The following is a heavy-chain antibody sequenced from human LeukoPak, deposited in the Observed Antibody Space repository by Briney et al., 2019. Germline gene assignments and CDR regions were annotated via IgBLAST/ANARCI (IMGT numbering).Heavy chain of an antibody. D-gene: IGHD7-27*01. J-gene: IGHJ4*02. CDR1: GFIFSNYG. CDR3: VQDTGVGDY. CDR2: VHYDGNEK. Sequence: GGSLRLSCAASGFIFSNYGVHWVRQPPGKGLEWVAFVHYDGNEKYYSESLRGRFTISRDNSKNTIYLQMNSLSAEDTAVYYCVQDTGVGDYWGQGTLVTVSS. V-gene: IGHV3-30*02.